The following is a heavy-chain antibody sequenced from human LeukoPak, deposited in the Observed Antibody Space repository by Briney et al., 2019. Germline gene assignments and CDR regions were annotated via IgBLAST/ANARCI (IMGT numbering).Heavy chain of an antibody. CDR1: GFTFSNYA. CDR3: AKGSPGLKSDY. Sequence: GGSPRLSCAASGFTFSNYAMSWVRQAPGKGLEWVSAISDSGGRTYYADSVKGRFTIFRDNSKHTLYLQMNSLRAEDTAVYYCAKGSPGLKSDYWGQGTLVTVSS. CDR2: ISDSGGRT. D-gene: IGHD3-10*01. V-gene: IGHV3-23*01. J-gene: IGHJ4*02.